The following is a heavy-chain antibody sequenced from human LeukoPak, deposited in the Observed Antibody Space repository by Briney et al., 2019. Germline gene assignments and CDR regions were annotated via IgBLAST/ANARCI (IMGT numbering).Heavy chain of an antibody. D-gene: IGHD5-18*01. J-gene: IGHJ6*02. CDR3: ASSVGAMVTYYYYGLDV. V-gene: IGHV1-69*04. CDR1: GGTFSSYA. CDR2: IIPILAIA. Sequence: SVKVSCKASGGTFSSYAISWVRQAPGQGLEWMGGIIPILAIANYAQKFQGRVTITADKSTSTAYMELSSLRSEDTAVYYCASSVGAMVTYYYYGLDVWGQGTTLTVSS.